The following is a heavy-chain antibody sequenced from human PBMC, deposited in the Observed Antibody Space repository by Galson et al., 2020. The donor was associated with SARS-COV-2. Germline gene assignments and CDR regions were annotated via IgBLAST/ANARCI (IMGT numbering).Heavy chain of an antibody. Sequence: SQTLSLTCVISGDNVSSDRAAWNWTRQSPSRGLEWLGRTYYRSTWNNDYAVSMKGRLIINPDTSENQFTLQLDSVTPEDTGVDYCARDPSDWKFLYSWGQGSLGTVAS. V-gene: IGHV6-1*01. CDR2: TYYRSTWNN. CDR3: ARDPSDWKFLYS. D-gene: IGHD1-1*01. J-gene: IGHJ4*02. CDR1: GDNVSSDRAA.